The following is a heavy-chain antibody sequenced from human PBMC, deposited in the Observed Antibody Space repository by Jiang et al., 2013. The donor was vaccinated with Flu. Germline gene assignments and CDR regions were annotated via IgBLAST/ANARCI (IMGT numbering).Heavy chain of an antibody. J-gene: IGHJ3*02. Sequence: PGGSLRLSCGASGFSFSTYWMSWVRQTPGKRLEWVANINQDGTEKFYVESVKGRFTISRDNAKNSLYLQMNSLRAEDTAVYYCVRPVVVGTRVAFDIWGQGTMVTVSS. CDR3: VRPVVVGTRVAFDI. CDR1: GFSFSTYW. CDR2: INQDGTEK. V-gene: IGHV3-7*01. D-gene: IGHD2-15*01.